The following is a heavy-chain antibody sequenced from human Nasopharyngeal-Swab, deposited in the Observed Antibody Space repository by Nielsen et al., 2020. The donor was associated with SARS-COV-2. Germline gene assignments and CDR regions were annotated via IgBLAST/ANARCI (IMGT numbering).Heavy chain of an antibody. D-gene: IGHD2-2*02. Sequence: WVRQAPGQGLECLGCISAYNGNTNYAQKLQGRVTMTTDTSTSTAYMELRSLRSDDTAVYYCAREGCSITSCYIDYWGQGTLVTVSS. V-gene: IGHV1-18*01. CDR2: ISAYNGNT. J-gene: IGHJ4*02. CDR3: AREGCSITSCYIDY.